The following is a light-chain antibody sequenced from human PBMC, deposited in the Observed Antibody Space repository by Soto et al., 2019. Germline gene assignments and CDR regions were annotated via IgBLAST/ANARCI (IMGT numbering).Light chain of an antibody. CDR1: SSNIGANT. CDR2: INS. V-gene: IGLV1-44*01. Sequence: QSVLTQPPSASGTPGQRVSISCSGSSSNIGANTVSWYQQLPGTAPKLLIYINSQRPSGVPDRFSGSKSGTSASLAISGLQSEDEADYYCAAWDDSLNGHWVFGGGTKLTVL. CDR3: AAWDDSLNGHWV. J-gene: IGLJ3*02.